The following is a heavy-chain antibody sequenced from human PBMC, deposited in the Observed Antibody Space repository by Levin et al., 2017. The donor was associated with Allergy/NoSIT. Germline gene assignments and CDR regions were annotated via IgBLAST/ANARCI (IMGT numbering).Heavy chain of an antibody. CDR2: IIGSGTTT. V-gene: IGHV3-23*01. CDR1: GFTFNNYA. CDR3: ARASDNFDSRHFGF. D-gene: IGHD3-22*01. J-gene: IGHJ4*02. Sequence: GESLKISCAASGFTFNNYAMSWVRQAPGKGLEWVSAIIGSGTTTYYADSVKGRFSISRDNSRNTLYLQMNSLRVEDTAVYYCARASDNFDSRHFGFWGQGTLVTVSS.